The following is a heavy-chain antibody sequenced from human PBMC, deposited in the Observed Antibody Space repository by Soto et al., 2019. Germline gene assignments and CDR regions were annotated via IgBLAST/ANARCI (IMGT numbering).Heavy chain of an antibody. CDR1: GFTFSLYG. D-gene: IGHD3-10*01. J-gene: IGHJ4*02. Sequence: QVQLVESGGDVVQPGGSLRLSCAVSGFTFSLYGMHWVRQAPGKGLEWVAFISYEGRNKYYADSVKGRFTISRDNSKHTLSLQMESLRPEDTAVYYCAKGRDSTLLRGPYFDNWGQGTQVTVSS. CDR3: AKGRDSTLLRGPYFDN. V-gene: IGHV3-30*18. CDR2: ISYEGRNK.